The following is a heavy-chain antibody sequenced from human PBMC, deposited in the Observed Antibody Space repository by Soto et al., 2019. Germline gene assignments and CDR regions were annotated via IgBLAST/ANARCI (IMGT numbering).Heavy chain of an antibody. CDR1: GFSFTDVW. J-gene: IGHJ3*02. CDR3: TDLLRGVGAFDI. CDR2: VKDKTDGETT. D-gene: IGHD3-10*01. V-gene: IGHV3-15*01. Sequence: EMQLVQSGGGLVKPGGSLRLSCAASGFSFTDVWMSWVRQAPGKGLEWVARVKDKTDGETTDYAAPVEGRFTISRDDSKNTLHLQMNSLKTEDTAVYYCTDLLRGVGAFDIWGQGTMVTVSS.